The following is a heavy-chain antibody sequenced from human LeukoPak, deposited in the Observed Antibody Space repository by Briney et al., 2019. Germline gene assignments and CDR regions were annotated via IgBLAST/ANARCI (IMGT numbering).Heavy chain of an antibody. CDR3: AKGGQEFDS. CDR1: GYSFSTYY. J-gene: IGHJ5*01. V-gene: IGHV1-46*01. Sequence: ASVKVSCKASGYSFSTYYIHWVRQAPGQRLEWMGIINPTGGSTTYAQKFQGRVTMTRDTSTSTVYMELSGLRSEDTAVYYCAKGGQEFDSWGQGTLVTVSA. CDR2: INPTGGST.